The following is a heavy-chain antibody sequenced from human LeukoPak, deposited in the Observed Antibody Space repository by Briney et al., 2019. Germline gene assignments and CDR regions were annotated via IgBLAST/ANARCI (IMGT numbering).Heavy chain of an antibody. CDR3: ARIRGSSGFDYFDY. Sequence: GGSLRLSCAASGFTFSSYSMNWVRQAPGKGLEWVSSISSSSSYIYYADSVKGRFTISRDNDKNSLYLQMNSLRAEDTAVYYCARIRGSSGFDYFDYWGQGTPVTVSS. CDR1: GFTFSSYS. D-gene: IGHD6-6*01. J-gene: IGHJ4*02. V-gene: IGHV3-21*01. CDR2: ISSSSSYI.